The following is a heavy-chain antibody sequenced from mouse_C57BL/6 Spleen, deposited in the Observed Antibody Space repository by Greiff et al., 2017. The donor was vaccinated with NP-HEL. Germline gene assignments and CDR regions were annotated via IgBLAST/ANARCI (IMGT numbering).Heavy chain of an antibody. Sequence: VQLQQPGAELVKPGASVKLSCKASGYTFTSYWMQWVKQRPGQGLEWIGEIDPSDSYTNYNQKFKGKATLTVDTSSSTAYMQLSSLTSEDSAFYYGARWESLQGLVWGQETSVTVSS. CDR2: IDPSDSYT. D-gene: IGHD6-2*01. V-gene: IGHV1-50*01. CDR1: GYTFTSYW. CDR3: ARWESLQGLV. J-gene: IGHJ4*01.